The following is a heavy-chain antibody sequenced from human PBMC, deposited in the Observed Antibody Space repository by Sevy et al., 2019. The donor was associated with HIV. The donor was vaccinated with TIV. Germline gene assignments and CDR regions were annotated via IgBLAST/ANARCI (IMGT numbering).Heavy chain of an antibody. CDR3: TSETTYYDASGPVPGDI. CDR2: MRKDGLTT. D-gene: IGHD3-16*01. J-gene: IGHJ3*02. V-gene: IGHV3-30*02. CDR1: IFTFNIYG. Sequence: GSLRLSCAASIFTFNIYGMQWVRQAPGKGLEWVAYMRKDGLTTYYADSVKGRFTISRDSSKNTLYLQMNSLRIEDAALYYCTSETTYYDASGPVPGDIWGQGTMVTVSS.